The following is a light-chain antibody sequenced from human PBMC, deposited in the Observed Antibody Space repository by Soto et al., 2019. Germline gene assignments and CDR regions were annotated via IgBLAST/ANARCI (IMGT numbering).Light chain of an antibody. Sequence: IVLTQSPATLSLSPGERATLSCRASQSISSSLAWYQQKPGQAPRLLIYDASTRATGIPARFSGSGSGTDFTLTISGLEPEDFAVYYCQQRTNWPPTWTFGQGTKVDIK. CDR1: QSISSS. CDR3: QQRTNWPPTWT. J-gene: IGKJ1*01. V-gene: IGKV3-11*01. CDR2: DAS.